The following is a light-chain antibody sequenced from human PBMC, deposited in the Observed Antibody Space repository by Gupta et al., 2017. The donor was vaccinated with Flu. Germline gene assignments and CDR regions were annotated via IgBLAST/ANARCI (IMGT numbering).Light chain of an antibody. V-gene: IGKV1-39*01. CDR1: QSVSSY. CDR3: QQTYTDPPSLT. CDR2: AAS. Sequence: SLSASVGDTITLSCRASQSVSSYLNWYKQKPGKAPRLLIYAASSLQRGVKSRFSGSGDVTDCTLTISSLQPEDFAPYYCQQTYTDPPSLTFGGGTKVEI. J-gene: IGKJ4*01.